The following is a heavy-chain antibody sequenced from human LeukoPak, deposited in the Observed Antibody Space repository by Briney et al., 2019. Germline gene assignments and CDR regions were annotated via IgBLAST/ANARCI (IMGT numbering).Heavy chain of an antibody. V-gene: IGHV1-3*01. J-gene: IGHJ4*02. CDR3: ARGGESIAVAGTGFDY. CDR2: INAGNGNT. Sequence: ASVKVSCKASGGTFSSYAMHWVRQAPGQRLEWMGWINAGNGNTKYSQKFQGRVTITRDTSASTAYMELSSLRSEDTAVHYCARGGESIAVAGTGFDYWGQGTLVTVSS. CDR1: GGTFSSYA. D-gene: IGHD6-13*01.